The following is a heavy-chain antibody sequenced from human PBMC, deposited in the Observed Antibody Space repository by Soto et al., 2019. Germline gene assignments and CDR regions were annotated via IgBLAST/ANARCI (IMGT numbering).Heavy chain of an antibody. J-gene: IGHJ4*02. CDR3: ARDFIVGATDYFDY. CDR1: GFTFSDYP. Sequence: QVQLVESGGGVVQPGRSLSLSCAASGFTFSDYPMHWVRQAPGKGLEWVAVISSDGRVKYYVDSVKGRFTISRDDSKNTLYLQMNSVRVDETAVYYWARDFIVGATDYFDYWGQGTLVTVSS. D-gene: IGHD1-26*01. V-gene: IGHV3-30*04. CDR2: ISSDGRVK.